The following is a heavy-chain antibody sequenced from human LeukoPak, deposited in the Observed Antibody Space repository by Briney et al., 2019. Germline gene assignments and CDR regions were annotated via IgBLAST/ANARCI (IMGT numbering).Heavy chain of an antibody. CDR1: GFTFSSYS. CDR3: ARVAKERVGGVYYFDY. V-gene: IGHV3-21*01. J-gene: IGHJ4*02. Sequence: GGSLRLSCAASGFTFSSYSMNWVRQVPGKGLEWVSSISSSSSYIYYADSVKGRFTISRDNAENSLYLQMNSLRAGDTAVYYCARVAKERVGGVYYFDYWGQGTLVTVSS. D-gene: IGHD1-1*01. CDR2: ISSSSSYI.